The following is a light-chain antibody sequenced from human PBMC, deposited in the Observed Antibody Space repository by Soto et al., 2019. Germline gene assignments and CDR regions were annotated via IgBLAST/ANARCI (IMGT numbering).Light chain of an antibody. Sequence: DIVMTQSPDSLAVSLGERATINCKSSQSVLYSSNNKNYLAWYQQKPGQPPKLLIYWASTRESGVPDRFSGRGSGTDFTLTISSLQAEDVAVYYCQQYYGTPPTFGRGTMVEIK. J-gene: IGKJ1*01. CDR3: QQYYGTPPT. CDR2: WAS. V-gene: IGKV4-1*01. CDR1: QSVLYSSNNKNY.